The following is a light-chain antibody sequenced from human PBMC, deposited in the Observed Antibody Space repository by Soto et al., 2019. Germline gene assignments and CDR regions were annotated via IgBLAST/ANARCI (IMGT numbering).Light chain of an antibody. CDR3: QQYGSSPRT. V-gene: IGKV3-20*01. J-gene: IGKJ1*01. Sequence: ILLTQSPGTLSLSPGERATLSCRASQSVSNTYLAWYQQKPGQAPTLLIYGASSRAPGIPDRFSGSGPGTDFTLTISRLEPEDFAAYYCQQYGSSPRTFGQGTKVDIK. CDR1: QSVSNTY. CDR2: GAS.